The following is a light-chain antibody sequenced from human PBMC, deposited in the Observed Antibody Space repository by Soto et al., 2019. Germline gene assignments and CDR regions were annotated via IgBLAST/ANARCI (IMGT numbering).Light chain of an antibody. CDR2: KAS. V-gene: IGKV1-5*03. CDR3: QQYESYPMT. CDR1: QSINSW. Sequence: DSQMTPYPSTLSASVGDRVTITCRASQSINSWLAWYQQKPGKAPKLLISKASTLQSGVPPRFSGSGSGTEFTLTISSLQPDDFATYYCQQYESYPMTFGGGTKVEIK. J-gene: IGKJ4*01.